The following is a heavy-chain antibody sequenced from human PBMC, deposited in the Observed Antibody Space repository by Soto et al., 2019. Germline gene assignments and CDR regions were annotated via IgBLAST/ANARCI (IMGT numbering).Heavy chain of an antibody. Sequence: QVQLQESGPGLVKPSQTLSLTCTVSGGSISSGDYYWSWIRQPPGKGLEWIGYIYYSGSTYYNPSLKSRVTISVDTSKNPFSLKLGSVTAADTAVYYCASFRYYYDSSGYYYVIDYWGQGTLVTVSS. CDR2: IYYSGST. CDR3: ASFRYYYDSSGYYYVIDY. CDR1: GGSISSGDYY. D-gene: IGHD3-22*01. J-gene: IGHJ4*02. V-gene: IGHV4-30-4*01.